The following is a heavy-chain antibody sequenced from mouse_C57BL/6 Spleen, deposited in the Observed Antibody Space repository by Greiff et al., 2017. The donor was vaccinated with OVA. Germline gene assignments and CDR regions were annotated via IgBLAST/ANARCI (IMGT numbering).Heavy chain of an antibody. CDR1: GYAFTNYL. CDR3: AREGGYSNYLDD. Sequence: VQLQQSGAELVRPGTSVKVSCKASGYAFTNYLIEWVKQRPGQGLEWIGVINPGSGGTHYNEKFKGKATLTADKSSSTAYMQLSSLTSEDSAVYFCAREGGYSNYLDDWGQGTTLTVSS. J-gene: IGHJ2*01. V-gene: IGHV1-54*01. CDR2: INPGSGGT. D-gene: IGHD2-5*01.